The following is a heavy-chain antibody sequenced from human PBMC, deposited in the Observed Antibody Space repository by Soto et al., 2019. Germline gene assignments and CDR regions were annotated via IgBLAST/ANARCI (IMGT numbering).Heavy chain of an antibody. CDR3: ASPKIAFYNRFAP. J-gene: IGHJ5*02. D-gene: IGHD3-3*02. V-gene: IGHV4-39*01. CDR1: GGSISCSSYY. Sequence: SETLSLTCTVSGGSISCSSYYWGWPRHPPGKGLEWIGSIYYSGSTYYNPSLKSRVTISVDTSKNQFSLKLSSVTAADTAVYYCASPKIAFYNRFAPWGQGTLVT. CDR2: IYYSGST.